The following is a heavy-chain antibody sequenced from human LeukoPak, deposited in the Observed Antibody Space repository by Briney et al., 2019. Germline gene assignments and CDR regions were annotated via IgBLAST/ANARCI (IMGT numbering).Heavy chain of an antibody. CDR2: IYYTGST. Sequence: SETLSLTCTVSGGSISSYYWSWIRQPPGKGLDWIGYIYYTGSTNYNPPLKSRVTISVDTSRNQFSLRLSSVTAADTAVYYCARSRVFDYWGQGTLVTVSS. J-gene: IGHJ4*02. CDR1: GGSISSYY. CDR3: ARSRVFDY. V-gene: IGHV4-59*01. D-gene: IGHD6-13*01.